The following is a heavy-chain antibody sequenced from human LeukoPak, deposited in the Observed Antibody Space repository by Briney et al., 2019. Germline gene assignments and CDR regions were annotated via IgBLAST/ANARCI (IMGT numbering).Heavy chain of an antibody. D-gene: IGHD1-26*01. CDR3: AKDLHGRTVSGSYYFDY. J-gene: IGHJ4*02. Sequence: QSGGSLRLSCAASGFTFSSYGMHWVRQAPGKGLEWVAFIRYDGSNKYYADSVKGRFTISRDNSKNTLYLQMNSLRAEDTAVYYCAKDLHGRTVSGSYYFDYWGQGTLVTVSS. V-gene: IGHV3-30*02. CDR1: GFTFSSYG. CDR2: IRYDGSNK.